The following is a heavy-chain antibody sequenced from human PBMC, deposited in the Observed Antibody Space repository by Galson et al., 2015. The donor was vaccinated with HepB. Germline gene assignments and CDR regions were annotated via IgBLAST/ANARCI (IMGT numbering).Heavy chain of an antibody. CDR1: GFTFSSYV. Sequence: SLRLSCAASGFTFSSYVMSWVRQTPGKGLEWVSTISIGGDATYYANSVKRRFTISRDNSKNTPYLQMNSLRAEDTAVYYCVEMGRYCSDGNCYYFDYWGQGTLVTVSS. CDR3: VEMGRYCSDGNCYYFDY. CDR2: ISIGGDAT. J-gene: IGHJ4*02. D-gene: IGHD2-15*01. V-gene: IGHV3-23*01.